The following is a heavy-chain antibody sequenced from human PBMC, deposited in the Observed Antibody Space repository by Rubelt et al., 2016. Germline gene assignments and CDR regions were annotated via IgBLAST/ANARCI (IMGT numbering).Heavy chain of an antibody. Sequence: VQLVESGGGLVQPGGSLRLSCAASGFTFSSYGMHWVRQAPGKGLEWVAIIWYDGSNKYYADSVKGRLTISRDNSRNTLYLQMDSLRAEDTAVYYCARDNSNYVGSYNWFDAWGQGTLVTVSS. J-gene: IGHJ5*02. CDR1: GFTFSSYG. D-gene: IGHD4-11*01. CDR3: ARDNSNYVGSYNWFDA. V-gene: IGHV3-33*01. CDR2: IWYDGSNK.